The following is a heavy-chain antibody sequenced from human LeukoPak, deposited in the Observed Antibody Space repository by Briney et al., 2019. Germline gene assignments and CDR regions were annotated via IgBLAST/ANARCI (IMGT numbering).Heavy chain of an antibody. CDR1: GFPFGSYA. J-gene: IGHJ4*02. D-gene: IGHD4-17*01. CDR3: AKVSTVTTPYFDY. V-gene: IGHV3-23*01. CDR2: IDGSGVST. Sequence: PGGSLRLSCAASGFPFGSYAMSWVRQAPGKGLEWVSAIDGSGVSTYYADSVRGRFTISRDNSKNTLYLQMNSLRAEDTAVYYCAKVSTVTTPYFDYWGQGTLVTVSS.